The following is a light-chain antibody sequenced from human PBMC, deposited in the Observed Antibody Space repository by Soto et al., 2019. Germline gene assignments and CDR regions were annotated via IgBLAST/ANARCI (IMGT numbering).Light chain of an antibody. CDR1: QSVSSSY. V-gene: IGKV3-20*01. Sequence: EIVLTQSPGTLSLSPGERATLSCRASQSVSSSYLAWYQQKPGQAPRLLIYGASSRATGIPDRFSGSGSGTSFTLTISRLAPEDFAVYYCQQYGSSPRTFGQGTRLEIK. J-gene: IGKJ5*01. CDR3: QQYGSSPRT. CDR2: GAS.